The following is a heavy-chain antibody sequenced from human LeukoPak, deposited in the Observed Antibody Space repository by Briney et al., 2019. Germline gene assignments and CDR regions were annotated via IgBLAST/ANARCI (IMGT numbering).Heavy chain of an antibody. V-gene: IGHV3-7*04. J-gene: IGHJ4*02. CDR1: GFTFSSFS. Sequence: QPGGSLRLSCAASGFTFSSFSMHWVRQAPGKGLEWVASIKQDGSEKFYVDSVKGRFTISRDNAKNSLYLQMNSLRAEDTSVYYCARETPIYGYKGKYYFDYWGQGTLVTVSS. CDR2: IKQDGSEK. D-gene: IGHD5-24*01. CDR3: ARETPIYGYKGKYYFDY.